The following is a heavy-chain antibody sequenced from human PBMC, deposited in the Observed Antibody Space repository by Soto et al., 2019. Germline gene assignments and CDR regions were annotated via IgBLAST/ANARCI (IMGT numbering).Heavy chain of an antibody. CDR3: ARGYCSSTICYIWDNWFDP. J-gene: IGHJ5*02. CDR1: GGSISSGGYS. Sequence: PSETLSLTCAVSGGSISSGGYSWSWTRQPPGKGLERIGYIYYSGRTNYNPSLKSRVTISVDTSKNQFSLKLSSVTAADTAVYYCARGYCSSTICYIWDNWFDPWGQGTLVTVSS. D-gene: IGHD2-2*02. CDR2: IYYSGRT. V-gene: IGHV4-61*08.